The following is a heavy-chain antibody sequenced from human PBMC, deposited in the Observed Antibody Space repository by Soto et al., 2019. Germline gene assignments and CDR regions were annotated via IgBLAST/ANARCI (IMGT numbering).Heavy chain of an antibody. CDR3: ARIMVRGAFFDH. CDR2: IYYSGST. CDR1: GGSISSSSYY. V-gene: IGHV4-39*01. D-gene: IGHD3-10*01. J-gene: IGHJ4*02. Sequence: PSETLSLTCTVSGGSISSSSYYWGWIRQPPGKGLEWIGSIYYSGSTYYNPSLKSRVTISVDTSKNQFSLKLSSVTAADTAVYYCARIMVRGAFFDHWGQGTLVTVSS.